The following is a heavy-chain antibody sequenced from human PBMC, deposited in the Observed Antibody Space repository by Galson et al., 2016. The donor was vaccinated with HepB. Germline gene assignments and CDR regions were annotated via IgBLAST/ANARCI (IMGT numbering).Heavy chain of an antibody. Sequence: SLRLSCAASGFTFNSNWMHWVRQAPGKGLVWASRINYGGTNTDYADSVKGRFAISRDNAKNTRYLQMTNLRAEDTAVYYCARGNGRPGERGDYWGQGTLVTVSS. CDR3: ARGNGRPGERGDY. V-gene: IGHV3-74*01. D-gene: IGHD1-1*01. CDR2: INYGGTNT. CDR1: GFTFNSNW. J-gene: IGHJ4*02.